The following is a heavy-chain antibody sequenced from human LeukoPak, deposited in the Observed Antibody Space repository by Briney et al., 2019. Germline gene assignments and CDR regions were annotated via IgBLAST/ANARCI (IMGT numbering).Heavy chain of an antibody. V-gene: IGHV4-59*08. Sequence: SETLSLTCTVSGGSISSYYWSWIRQPPGKGLEYIGYIFYTGSTNYNPSLKSRVTISADTSKNQFSLKLNSVTAADTAVYYCARRVGGTQRHFDYWGQGTLVTVSS. CDR2: IFYTGST. CDR1: GGSISSYY. J-gene: IGHJ4*02. D-gene: IGHD3-16*01. CDR3: ARRVGGTQRHFDY.